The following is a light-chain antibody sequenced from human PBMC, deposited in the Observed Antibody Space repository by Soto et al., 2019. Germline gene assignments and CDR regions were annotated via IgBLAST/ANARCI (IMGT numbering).Light chain of an antibody. Sequence: QSVLTQPASVSGSPGQSITISCTGTSSDVGGYNYVSWYQQHPGKVPRLMIYEVSNRPSGLSNRFSGSKSGNTASLTISGLQAEDEADYYCSSYTRSNTWVFGGGTKLTVL. CDR2: EVS. CDR3: SSYTRSNTWV. V-gene: IGLV2-14*01. CDR1: SSDVGGYNY. J-gene: IGLJ3*02.